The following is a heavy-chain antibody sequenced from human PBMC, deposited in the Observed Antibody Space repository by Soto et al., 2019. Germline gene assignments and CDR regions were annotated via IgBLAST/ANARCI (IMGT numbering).Heavy chain of an antibody. CDR1: GGSISSGGYY. D-gene: IGHD6-19*01. Sequence: SETLSLTCTVSGGSISSGGYYWSWIRQHPGKGLEWIGSIYYLGNTYYNPSLGGRVSISVDTSKNQFSLKLKSVTAADTAVYYCARARNSGWYRDYWGQGTLVTVSS. CDR2: IYYLGNT. V-gene: IGHV4-39*01. CDR3: ARARNSGWYRDY. J-gene: IGHJ4*02.